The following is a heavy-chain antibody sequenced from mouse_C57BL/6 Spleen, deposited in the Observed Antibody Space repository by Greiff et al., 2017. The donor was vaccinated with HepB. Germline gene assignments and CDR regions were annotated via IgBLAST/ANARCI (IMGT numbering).Heavy chain of an antibody. D-gene: IGHD1-1*01. CDR2: ISYDGSN. J-gene: IGHJ1*03. CDR1: GYSITSGYY. Sequence: EVKLEESGPGLVKPSQSLSLTCSVTGYSITSGYYWNWIRQFPGNKLEWMGYISYDGSNNYNPSLKNRISITLDTSKNQFFLKLNSVTTEDTATYYCARHYYYGSSYWYFDVWGTGTTVTVSS. CDR3: ARHYYYGSSYWYFDV. V-gene: IGHV3-6*01.